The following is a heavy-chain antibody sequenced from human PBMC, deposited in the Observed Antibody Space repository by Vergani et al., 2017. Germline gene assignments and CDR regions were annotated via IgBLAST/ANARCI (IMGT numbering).Heavy chain of an antibody. Sequence: EVQLVESGGGLVQPGGSLRLSCAASGFTFSSYWMSWVRQAPGKGLEWVANIKQDGSEKYYVDSVKGRFTISRDNAKNSLYLQMNSLRAEDTAVYYCARDNTYYDFWSGYYHGNEDAFDIWGQGTMVTVSS. CDR1: GFTFSSYW. CDR2: IKQDGSEK. D-gene: IGHD3-3*01. CDR3: ARDNTYYDFWSGYYHGNEDAFDI. J-gene: IGHJ3*02. V-gene: IGHV3-7*03.